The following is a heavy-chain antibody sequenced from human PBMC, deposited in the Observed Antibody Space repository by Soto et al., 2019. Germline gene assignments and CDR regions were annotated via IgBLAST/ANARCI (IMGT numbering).Heavy chain of an antibody. V-gene: IGHV4-30-4*01. CDR3: GILDMISFAGVIGPYDAFDS. D-gene: IGHD3-16*02. CDR2: IYYSGGT. CDR1: NPSISNGVYY. Sequence: PSETLSHTCTVSNPSISNGVYYRSWIRQPPGKGLEWIGYIYYSGGTYYNPSLKSRVTISGDKSKNQFSLRLTSVTAADTAVYYCGILDMISFAGVIGPYDAFDSWRQGKMVT. J-gene: IGHJ3*02.